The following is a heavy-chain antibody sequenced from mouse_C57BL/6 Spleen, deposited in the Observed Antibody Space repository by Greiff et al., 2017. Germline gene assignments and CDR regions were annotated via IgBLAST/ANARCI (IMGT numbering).Heavy chain of an antibody. CDR2: IYPGDGDT. J-gene: IGHJ2*01. CDR1: GYAFSSSW. Sequence: QVQLQQSGPELVKPGASVKISCKASGYAFSSSWMNWVKQRPGKGLEWIGRIYPGDGDTNYNGKFKGKATLTADKSSSTAYMQLSSLTSEDSAVYFCARWGYDGYYLGGQGTTLTVSS. CDR3: ARWGYDGYYL. V-gene: IGHV1-82*01. D-gene: IGHD2-3*01.